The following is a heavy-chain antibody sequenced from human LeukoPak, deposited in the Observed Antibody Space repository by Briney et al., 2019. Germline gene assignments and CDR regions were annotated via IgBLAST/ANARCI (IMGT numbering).Heavy chain of an antibody. CDR3: ARVPEHYEYVWGSYRHAFDI. J-gene: IGHJ3*02. V-gene: IGHV7-4-1*02. D-gene: IGHD3-16*02. CDR1: GYTFTSYA. Sequence: ASVKVSCKASGYTFTSYAMNWVRQAPGQGLEWMGWINTNTGNPTYAQAFTGRFVFSLDTSVSTAYLQISSLKAEDTAVYYCARVPEHYEYVWGSYRHAFDIWGQGTMVTVSS. CDR2: INTNTGNP.